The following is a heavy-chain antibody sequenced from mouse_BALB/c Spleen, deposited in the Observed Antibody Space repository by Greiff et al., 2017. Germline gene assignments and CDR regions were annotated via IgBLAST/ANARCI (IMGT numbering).Heavy chain of an antibody. CDR2: IDPYYGGT. Sequence: VQLKESGPELAKPGASVKISCKASGYSFTGYNMNWVKQSNGKSLEWIGNIDPYYGGTSYNQKFKGKATLTVDKSSSTAYMQLKSLTSEDSAVYYCATGFYYYGSSYGGNAMDYWGQGTSVTVSS. V-gene: IGHV1-39*01. D-gene: IGHD1-1*01. J-gene: IGHJ4*01. CDR1: GYSFTGYN. CDR3: ATGFYYYGSSYGGNAMDY.